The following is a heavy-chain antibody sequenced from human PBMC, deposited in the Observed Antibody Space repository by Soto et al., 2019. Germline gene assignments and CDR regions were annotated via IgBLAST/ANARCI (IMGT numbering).Heavy chain of an antibody. J-gene: IGHJ4*02. D-gene: IGHD6-19*01. CDR2: TYYRSNWRH. CDR1: GDSVSSNTAA. CDR3: ARGVAGSGFDL. Sequence: PSPTLSLTCVISGDSVSSNTAAWNWIRSSPSRGLEWPGRTYYRSNWRHDYAVSVKSRITVNPDTSKNHFSLQLNSVTPDDTAVYYCARGVAGSGFDLWGQGTLVTVSS. V-gene: IGHV6-1*01.